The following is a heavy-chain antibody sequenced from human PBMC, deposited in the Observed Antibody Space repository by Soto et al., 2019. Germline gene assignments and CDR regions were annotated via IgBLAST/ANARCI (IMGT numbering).Heavy chain of an antibody. V-gene: IGHV1-46*01. D-gene: IGHD6-13*01. CDR2: INPASGST. CDR1: GYTFTHYY. J-gene: IGHJ4*02. Sequence: VQLVQSGAEVKKPGASVKLSCRTSGYTFTHYYIHWVRQAPGQGLEWLAIINPASGSTNYAQDFQGRVTLTMDTSTTTVYMELSGLRAEDTALFYCARDLAAGDYWGQRTLVTVSS. CDR3: ARDLAAGDY.